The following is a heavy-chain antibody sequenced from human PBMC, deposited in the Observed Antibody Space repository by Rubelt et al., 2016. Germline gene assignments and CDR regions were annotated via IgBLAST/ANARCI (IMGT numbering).Heavy chain of an antibody. Sequence: GKGLEWVGVIWYDGIKTYYADSVQDRFTISRDNSKNTLYLEMNSLRAEDTAVYYCVKDLRGTTTLGYWGQGTLVTVSS. J-gene: IGHJ4*02. CDR2: IWYDGIKT. V-gene: IGHV3-33*06. D-gene: IGHD3-10*01. CDR3: VKDLRGTTTLGY.